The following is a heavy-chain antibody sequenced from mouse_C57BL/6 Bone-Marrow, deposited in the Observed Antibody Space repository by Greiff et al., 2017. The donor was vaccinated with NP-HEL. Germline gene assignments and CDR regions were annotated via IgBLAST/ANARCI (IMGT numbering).Heavy chain of an antibody. Sequence: QVQLQQPGAELVKPGASVKMSCKASGYTFTSYWITWVKQRPGQGLEWIGDIYPGSGSTNYNEKFKSKATLTVDTSSSTAYMQLSSLTSEDSAVYYCTRERLLRSRPDYWGQGTTLTVSS. D-gene: IGHD1-1*01. J-gene: IGHJ2*01. CDR3: TRERLLRSRPDY. V-gene: IGHV1-55*01. CDR1: GYTFTSYW. CDR2: IYPGSGST.